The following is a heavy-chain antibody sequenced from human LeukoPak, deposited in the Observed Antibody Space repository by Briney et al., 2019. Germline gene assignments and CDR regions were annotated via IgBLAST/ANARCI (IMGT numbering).Heavy chain of an antibody. CDR3: VRDHEWAFDY. Sequence: QPGGSLRLSCAASGFTFSDYSMNWVRQAPGKGLEWVSYIRGGSSDIHYADSVKGRFTISRDDAKNSLYLQMNSLRAEDTAVYFCVRDHEWAFDYWGQGTLVTVSS. CDR1: GFTFSDYS. J-gene: IGHJ4*02. D-gene: IGHD1-26*01. V-gene: IGHV3-48*04. CDR2: IRGGSSDI.